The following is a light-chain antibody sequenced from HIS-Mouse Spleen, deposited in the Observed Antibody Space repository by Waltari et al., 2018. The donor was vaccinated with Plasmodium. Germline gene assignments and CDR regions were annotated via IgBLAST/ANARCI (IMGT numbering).Light chain of an antibody. CDR3: SSYAGSNNLV. Sequence: QSALTQPPSASGSPGQSVTIHCPGPSSAVGGYNSVSWYQQHPGKAPKLMIYEVSKRPSGVPDRFSGSKSGNTASLTVSGLQAEDEADYYCSSYAGSNNLVFGGGTKLTVL. CDR1: SSAVGGYNS. CDR2: EVS. J-gene: IGLJ2*01. V-gene: IGLV2-8*01.